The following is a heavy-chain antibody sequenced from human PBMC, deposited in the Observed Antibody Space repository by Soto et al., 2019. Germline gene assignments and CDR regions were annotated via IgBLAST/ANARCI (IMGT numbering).Heavy chain of an antibody. CDR1: GFTFSSYA. CDR2: ISGSGGST. Sequence: EVQLLESGGGLVQPGGSLRLSCAASGFTFSSYAMSWVRQAPGKGLEWVSAISGSGGSTYYADSVKGRFTISRDNSKNTPYLQMNSLRAEDTAVYYCAKDGGLGYCSGGSCYGAFDIWGQGTMVTVSS. D-gene: IGHD2-15*01. J-gene: IGHJ3*02. V-gene: IGHV3-23*01. CDR3: AKDGGLGYCSGGSCYGAFDI.